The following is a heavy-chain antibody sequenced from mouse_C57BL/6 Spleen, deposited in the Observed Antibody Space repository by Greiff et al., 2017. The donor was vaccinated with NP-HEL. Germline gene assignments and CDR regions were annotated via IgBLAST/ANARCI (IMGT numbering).Heavy chain of an antibody. CDR1: GYTFTSYW. V-gene: IGHV1-50*01. CDR2: IDPSDSYT. CDR3: ARPSYYSNYVWFAY. J-gene: IGHJ3*01. Sequence: VQLQQPGAELVKPGASVKLSCKASGYTFTSYWMQWVKQRPGQGLEWIGEIDPSDSYTNYNQKFKGKATLTVDTSSSTAYMQLSSLTSEDSAVYYCARPSYYSNYVWFAYWGQGTLVTVSA. D-gene: IGHD2-5*01.